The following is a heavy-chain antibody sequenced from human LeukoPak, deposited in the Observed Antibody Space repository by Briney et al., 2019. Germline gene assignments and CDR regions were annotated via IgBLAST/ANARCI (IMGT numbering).Heavy chain of an antibody. CDR2: MNPNSGNT. CDR3: ARILRYFDWQSPYYYYYYMDV. V-gene: IGHV1-8*01. Sequence: ASVKVSCKASGYTFTSYVINWVRQATGQGLEWMGWMNPNSGNTGYAQKFQGRVTMTRNTSISTAYMELSSLRSEDTAVYYCARILRYFDWQSPYYYYYYMDVWGKGTTVTVSS. J-gene: IGHJ6*03. D-gene: IGHD3-9*01. CDR1: GYTFTSYV.